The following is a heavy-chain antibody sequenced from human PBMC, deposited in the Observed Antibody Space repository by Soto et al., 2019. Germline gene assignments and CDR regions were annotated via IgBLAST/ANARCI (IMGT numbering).Heavy chain of an antibody. CDR3: ATYRKFFQI. V-gene: IGHV4-61*01. CDR2: MYYSGST. CDR1: GASLSSGSYF. J-gene: IGHJ3*02. Sequence: PSETLSLTCTVSGASLSSGSYFWSWIRQPPGKGLEYIGYMYYSGSTNYNPSLKSRVTISSDTPKNKFSLRLKSVTAADTAIYYCATYRKFFQIRGQGTKVTVSS.